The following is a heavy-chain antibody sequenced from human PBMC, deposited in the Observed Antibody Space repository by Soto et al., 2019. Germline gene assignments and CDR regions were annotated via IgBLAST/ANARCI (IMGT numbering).Heavy chain of an antibody. CDR3: ARRYCTNGVCYFDY. CDR2: INAGNGNT. Sequence: QVQLVQSGAEVKKPGASVKVSCKASGYTFTSYAMHWVRQAPGQRLEWMGWINAGNGNTKYSQKFQGRVTITRDTSASTAYMELSSLRSEDTAVYYCARRYCTNGVCYFDYWGQGTLVTVSS. V-gene: IGHV1-3*01. CDR1: GYTFTSYA. J-gene: IGHJ4*02. D-gene: IGHD2-8*01.